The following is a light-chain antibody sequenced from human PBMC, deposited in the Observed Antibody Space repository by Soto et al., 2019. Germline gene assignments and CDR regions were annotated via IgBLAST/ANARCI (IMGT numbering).Light chain of an antibody. CDR1: QSISSN. CDR3: QQYNNWWT. Sequence: EFVLTQSPATRTLSPGERAPLSCRASQSISSNLAWYQQKPGQAPRLLIYGVSTRATGIPARFSGSGSGTEFTLTISSLQSEDFAVYYCQQYNNWWTFGQGTKVDI. V-gene: IGKV3-15*01. J-gene: IGKJ1*01. CDR2: GVS.